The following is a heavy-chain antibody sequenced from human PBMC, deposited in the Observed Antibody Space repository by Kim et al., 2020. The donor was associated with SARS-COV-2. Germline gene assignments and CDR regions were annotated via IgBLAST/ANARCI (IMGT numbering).Heavy chain of an antibody. Sequence: GGSLRLSCAASGFTFSNAWMSWVRQAPGKGLEWVGRIKSKTDGGTTDYAAPVKGRFTISRDDSKNTLYLQMNSLKTEDTAVYYCTTAPTHRGTEYYYYGMDVWGQGGTGTVSS. CDR1: GFTFSNAW. CDR2: IKSKTDGGTT. V-gene: IGHV3-15*01. D-gene: IGHD1-1*01. CDR3: TTAPTHRGTEYYYYGMDV. J-gene: IGHJ6*02.